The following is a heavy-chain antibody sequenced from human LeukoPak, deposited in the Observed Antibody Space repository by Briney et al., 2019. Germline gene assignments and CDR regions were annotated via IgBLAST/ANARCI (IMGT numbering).Heavy chain of an antibody. J-gene: IGHJ4*02. Sequence: PSETLSLTCTVSGGSISSYYWSWIRQPPGKGLEWIGYIYYSGSTNYNPSLKSRVTISVDTSKNQFSLKLSSVTAADTAVYYCARGVIAPSFDYWGQGTLVTVSS. CDR3: ARGVIAPSFDY. D-gene: IGHD6-13*01. V-gene: IGHV4-59*01. CDR2: IYYSGST. CDR1: GGSISSYY.